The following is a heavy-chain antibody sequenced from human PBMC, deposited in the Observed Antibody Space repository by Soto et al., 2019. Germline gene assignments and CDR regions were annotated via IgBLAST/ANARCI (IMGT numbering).Heavy chain of an antibody. J-gene: IGHJ4*02. Sequence: ASVKVSCKASGYTFTSYYMHWVRQAPGQGLEWMGIINPSGGSTSYAQKFQGRVTMTRDTSTSTVYMELSSLRSEDTAVHYCARAKPASGITGTLFDYWGQGTLVTVSS. CDR2: INPSGGST. D-gene: IGHD1-7*01. CDR3: ARAKPASGITGTLFDY. V-gene: IGHV1-46*01. CDR1: GYTFTSYY.